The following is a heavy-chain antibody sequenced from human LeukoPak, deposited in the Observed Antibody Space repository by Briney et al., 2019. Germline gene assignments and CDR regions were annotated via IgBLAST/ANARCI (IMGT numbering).Heavy chain of an antibody. CDR2: IYHTGAT. J-gene: IGHJ2*01. Sequence: PSQTLSLTCAVSGGSFSSGGYPWSWIRQPPGKGPEWIGYIYHTGATYYNPSLKSRVTISVDKSKNLLSLNLTSVTAADTAVYHCARSSTADFDLWGRGTLVAVSS. CDR3: ARSSTADFDL. CDR1: GGSFSSGGYP. D-gene: IGHD2-2*01. V-gene: IGHV4-30-2*01.